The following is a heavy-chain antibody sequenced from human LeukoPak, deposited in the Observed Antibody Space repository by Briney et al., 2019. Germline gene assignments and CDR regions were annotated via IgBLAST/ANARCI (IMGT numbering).Heavy chain of an antibody. J-gene: IGHJ4*02. CDR2: ISGSGGST. CDR3: AKDLELRYFDWLFSGGDFDY. V-gene: IGHV3-23*01. D-gene: IGHD3-9*01. Sequence: GGSLRLSCAASGFTFSSYAMSWVRQAPGKGLEWVSAISGSGGSTYYADSVKGRFTISRDNSKNTLYLQMNSLRAEDTAVYYCAKDLELRYFDWLFSGGDFDYWGQGTLATVSS. CDR1: GFTFSSYA.